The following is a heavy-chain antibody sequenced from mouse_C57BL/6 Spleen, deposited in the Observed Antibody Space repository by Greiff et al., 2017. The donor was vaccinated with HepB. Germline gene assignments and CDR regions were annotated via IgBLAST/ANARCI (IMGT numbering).Heavy chain of an antibody. D-gene: IGHD2-2*01. J-gene: IGHJ1*03. V-gene: IGHV5-12*01. CDR3: ARGGLRLYFDV. CDR2: ISNGGGST. CDR1: GFTFSDYY. Sequence: EVQGVESGGGLVQPGGSLKLSCAASGFTFSDYYMYWVRQTPEKRLEWVAYISNGGGSTYYPDTVKGRFTISRDNAKNTLYLQMSRLKSEDTAMYYCARGGLRLYFDVWGTGTTVTVSS.